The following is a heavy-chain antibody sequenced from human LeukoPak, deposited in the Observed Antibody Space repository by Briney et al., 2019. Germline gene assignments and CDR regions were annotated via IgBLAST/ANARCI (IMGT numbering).Heavy chain of an antibody. D-gene: IGHD6-6*01. Sequence: PGGSLRLSCEASGFTFTTYSMTWVRQAPGKGLEWVSIISSGSSAIFSADALKGRFTISRDDAKNLLYLDMNSLRAEDTAVYYCARDRHGYYYYYMDVWGKGTTVTISS. CDR3: ARDRHGYYYYYMDV. CDR1: GFTFTTYS. V-gene: IGHV3-21*01. J-gene: IGHJ6*03. CDR2: ISSGSSAI.